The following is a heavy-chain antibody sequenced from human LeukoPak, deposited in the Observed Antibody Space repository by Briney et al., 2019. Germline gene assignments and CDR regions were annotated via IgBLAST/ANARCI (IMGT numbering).Heavy chain of an antibody. CDR1: GGSISGSDYP. V-gene: IGHV4-39*01. CDR3: ARTAVPGANRWFDP. CDR2: IDYTGNA. J-gene: IGHJ5*02. Sequence: SEPLSLTCSVSGGSISGSDYPWGWIRQPPGKVLEWLGSIDYTGNAYNNPSLKSRLTTFVDTSKNQFSLRLSSVTAADTAVYYCARTAVPGANRWFDPWGQGTLVTVSS. D-gene: IGHD6-19*01.